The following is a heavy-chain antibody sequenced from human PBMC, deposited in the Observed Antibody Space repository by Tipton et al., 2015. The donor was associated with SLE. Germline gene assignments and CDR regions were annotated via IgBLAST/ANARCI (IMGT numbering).Heavy chain of an antibody. V-gene: IGHV3-23*01. D-gene: IGHD6-13*01. CDR2: ISGSGGST. CDR1: GFTFSSYA. J-gene: IGHJ4*02. CDR3: ARDPFSSSWYADY. Sequence: SLRLSCAASGFTFSSYAMSWVRQAPGKGLEWVSAISGSGGSTYYADSVKGRFTISRDNAKNSLYLQMNSLRAEDTAVYYCARDPFSSSWYADYWGQGTLVTVSS.